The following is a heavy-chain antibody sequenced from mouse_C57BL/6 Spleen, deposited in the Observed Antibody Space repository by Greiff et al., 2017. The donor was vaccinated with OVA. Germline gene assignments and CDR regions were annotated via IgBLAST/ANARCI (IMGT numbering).Heavy chain of an antibody. CDR3: ARGGSSDDDAMDY. CDR2: FHPYNDDT. Sequence: VQLQESGAELVKPGASVTMSCKASGYTFTTYPIEWMKQSHGKSLEWIGNFHPYNDDTKYNEKFKGKATLTVDKSSSTVYLELSRLTSDDSAVDYCARGGSSDDDAMDYWGQGTSVTVSS. D-gene: IGHD1-1*01. V-gene: IGHV1-47*01. J-gene: IGHJ4*01. CDR1: GYTFTTYP.